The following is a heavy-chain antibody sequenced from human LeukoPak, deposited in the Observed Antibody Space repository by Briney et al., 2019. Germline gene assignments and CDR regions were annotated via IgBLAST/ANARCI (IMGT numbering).Heavy chain of an antibody. CDR3: ARLPRRYYYDSTSMDV. Sequence: PSETLSLTCAVYGGSFSGYYWSWIRQPPGKGLEWIGEINHSGSTNYNPSLKSRVTISVDTSKNQFSLKLSSVTAADTAVYYCARLPRRYYYDSTSMDVWGQGTLVTVSS. CDR1: GGSFSGYY. CDR2: INHSGST. J-gene: IGHJ4*02. V-gene: IGHV4-34*01. D-gene: IGHD3-22*01.